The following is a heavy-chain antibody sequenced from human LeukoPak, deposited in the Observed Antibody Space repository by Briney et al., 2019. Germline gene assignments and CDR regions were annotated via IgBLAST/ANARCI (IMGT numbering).Heavy chain of an antibody. CDR2: INPSGGST. J-gene: IGHJ5*02. V-gene: IGHV1-46*01. CDR1: GYTFTSYY. D-gene: IGHD6-13*01. Sequence: ASVTVSCKASGYTFTSYYMHWVRQAPGQGLEWMGIINPSGGSTSFAQKFQGRVTMTRDTSTSTVYMELSSLRSEDTAVYYCARVSEGSSWYRGWFDPWGQGTLVTVSS. CDR3: ARVSEGSSWYRGWFDP.